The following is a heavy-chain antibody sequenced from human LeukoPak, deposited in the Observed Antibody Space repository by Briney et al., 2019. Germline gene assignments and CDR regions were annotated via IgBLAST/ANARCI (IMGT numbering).Heavy chain of an antibody. V-gene: IGHV3-21*01. CDR3: AELGITMIGGV. CDR2: ISTSSSYI. D-gene: IGHD3-10*02. Sequence: GGSLRLSCTASGFTFSAYGMNWVRQAPGKGLEWVSSISTSSSYIYYADSVKGRFTISRDNARKSLYLQMNSLRVEDTAVYYCAELGITMIGGVWGKGTTVTISS. J-gene: IGHJ6*04. CDR1: GFTFSAYG.